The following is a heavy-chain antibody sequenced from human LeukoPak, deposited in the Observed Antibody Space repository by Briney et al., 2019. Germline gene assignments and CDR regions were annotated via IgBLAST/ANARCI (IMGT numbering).Heavy chain of an antibody. V-gene: IGHV3-7*01. Sequence: GGSLRLSCAASGFNFSTYWMTWVRQVLGKGLEWVANIKEDGGEIYYVDAVKGRFSISRDNAKTSLYLQMNNLSVADTAVYYCVTDQTGRHPYFFVYWGQGTLVTVSS. CDR3: VTDQTGRHPYFFVY. J-gene: IGHJ4*02. D-gene: IGHD3-10*01. CDR2: IKEDGGEI. CDR1: GFNFSTYW.